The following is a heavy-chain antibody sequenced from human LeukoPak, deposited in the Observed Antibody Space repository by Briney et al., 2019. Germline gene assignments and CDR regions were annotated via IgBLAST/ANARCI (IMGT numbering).Heavy chain of an antibody. Sequence: ASVKVSCKASGYIFTNHYMHWVRQAPGQGLEWMGLINPSGSSTLYAEKFRGRIIMTRDMSTATDYMELSSLRSEDTAVYYCARDREISLLTTVTTGSFDYWGQGTLVTVSS. CDR2: INPSGSST. J-gene: IGHJ4*02. CDR3: ARDREISLLTTVTTGSFDY. V-gene: IGHV1-46*01. CDR1: GYIFTNHY. D-gene: IGHD4-17*01.